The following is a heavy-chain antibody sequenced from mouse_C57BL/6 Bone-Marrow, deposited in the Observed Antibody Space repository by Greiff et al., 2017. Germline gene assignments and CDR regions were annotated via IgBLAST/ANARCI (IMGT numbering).Heavy chain of an antibody. CDR1: GYAFSSSW. J-gene: IGHJ3*01. D-gene: IGHD2-12*01. CDR3: ASSYSLFAY. V-gene: IGHV1-82*01. Sequence: VQLQQSGPELVKPGASVKISCKASGYAFSSSWMNWVKQRPGTGLEWIGRIYPGDGDTNYNGKFKGKATLTADKSSSTAYMQLSSLTSDDSAVCFCASSYSLFAYWGQGTLGTVSA. CDR2: IYPGDGDT.